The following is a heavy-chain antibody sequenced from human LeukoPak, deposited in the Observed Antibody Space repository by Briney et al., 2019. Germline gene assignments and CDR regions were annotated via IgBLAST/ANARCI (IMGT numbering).Heavy chain of an antibody. Sequence: PGRSLRLSCSSYGLTFGDHAMSWVRQAPGKGLEWVGFIRSRAYGGTTEYAASVKSRFSISRDDSKGIAYLQMNSLKIEDTAVYYCMDVWGQGTTVIVSS. J-gene: IGHJ6*02. CDR3: MDV. CDR1: GLTFGDHA. CDR2: IRSRAYGGTT. V-gene: IGHV3-49*04.